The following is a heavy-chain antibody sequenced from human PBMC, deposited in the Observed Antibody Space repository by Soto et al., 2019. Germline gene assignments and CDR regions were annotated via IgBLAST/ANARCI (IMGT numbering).Heavy chain of an antibody. J-gene: IGHJ4*02. CDR3: ASEYDFWSGYHGGFDY. CDR2: IIPIFGTA. Sequence: SVKVSCKASGGTFSSYAISWVRQAPGQGLEWMGGIIPIFGTANYAQKFQGRVTITADESTSTAYMELSSLRSEDTTVYYCASEYDFWSGYHGGFDYWGQGTLVTVSS. D-gene: IGHD3-3*01. CDR1: GGTFSSYA. V-gene: IGHV1-69*13.